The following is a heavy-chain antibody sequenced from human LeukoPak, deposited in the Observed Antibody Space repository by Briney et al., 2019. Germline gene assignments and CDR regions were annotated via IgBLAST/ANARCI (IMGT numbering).Heavy chain of an antibody. CDR3: ARTLHRITIFGVVIIPGGFDP. Sequence: SETLSLTCAVYGGSFSGYYWSWVRQPPGKGLEWIGEINHSGGTNYNPSPKSPVNISVDTSKDQFSLKLSSVNAADTAVYHCARTLHRITIFGVVIIPGGFDPWGQGTLVTVSS. CDR2: INHSGGT. J-gene: IGHJ5*02. V-gene: IGHV4-34*01. D-gene: IGHD3-3*01. CDR1: GGSFSGYY.